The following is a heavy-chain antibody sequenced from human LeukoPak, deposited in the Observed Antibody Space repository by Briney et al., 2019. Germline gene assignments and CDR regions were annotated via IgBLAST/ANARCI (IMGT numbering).Heavy chain of an antibody. CDR1: GFTFSNYA. CDR2: VSDKGDAT. D-gene: IGHD3-10*01. V-gene: IGHV3-23*01. Sequence: PGGSLRLSCAASGFTFSNYAMSWVRRAPGKWLEWFSTVSDKGDATAHADSVKGRFTISRDNAKNTLSLLMNILRAEDTAVYYCARVGPLATRSAGHYYFDLWGRGTLVTVSS. J-gene: IGHJ2*01. CDR3: ARVGPLATRSAGHYYFDL.